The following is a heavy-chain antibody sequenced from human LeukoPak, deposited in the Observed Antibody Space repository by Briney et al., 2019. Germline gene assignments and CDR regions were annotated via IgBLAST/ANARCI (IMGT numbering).Heavy chain of an antibody. V-gene: IGHV3-23*01. D-gene: IGHD3-22*01. CDR3: AKDWNYYDSSGYYGFDY. CDR1: GFTFSSYA. Sequence: GGSLRLSCAASGFTFSSYAMSWVRQAPGKGLEWVSAISGSGGSTYYADSVKGRSTISRDNSKNTLYLQMNSLRAEDTAVYYCAKDWNYYDSSGYYGFDYWGQGTLVTVSS. CDR2: ISGSGGST. J-gene: IGHJ4*02.